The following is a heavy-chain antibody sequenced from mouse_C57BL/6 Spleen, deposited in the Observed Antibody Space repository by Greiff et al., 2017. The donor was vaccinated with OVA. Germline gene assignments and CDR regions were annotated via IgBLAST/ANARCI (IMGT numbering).Heavy chain of an antibody. CDR3: RTEGNWDPYYDMDD. V-gene: IGHV1-5*01. Sequence: VQLQQSGTVLARPGASVKMSCKTSGYTFTSYWMHWVKQRPGQGLEWIGAIYPGNSDTSYNQKFKGKAKLTAVTSASTAYMELSSLTNEDSAVYYCRTEGNWDPYYDMDDWGKGTSVTVSS. J-gene: IGHJ4*01. D-gene: IGHD4-1*02. CDR2: IYPGNSDT. CDR1: GYTFTSYW.